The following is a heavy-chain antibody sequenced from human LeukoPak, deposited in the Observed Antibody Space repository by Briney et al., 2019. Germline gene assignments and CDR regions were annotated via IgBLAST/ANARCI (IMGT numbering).Heavy chain of an antibody. CDR3: ARGFDGYTRNDYFDY. Sequence: SETLSLTCTVSDGSISTYYRSWIRQPPGKGLEWIGYIDHSGSTKYSPSLKSRVTISVDTSKNQFSLKLSSVTAADTAVYYCARGFDGYTRNDYFDYWGQGTLVTVSS. D-gene: IGHD5-24*01. V-gene: IGHV4-59*01. J-gene: IGHJ4*02. CDR1: DGSISTYY. CDR2: IDHSGST.